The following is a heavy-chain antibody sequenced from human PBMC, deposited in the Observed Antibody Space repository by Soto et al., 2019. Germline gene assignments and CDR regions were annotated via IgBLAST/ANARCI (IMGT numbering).Heavy chain of an antibody. J-gene: IGHJ6*03. V-gene: IGHV3-11*01. D-gene: IGHD6-13*01. CDR2: ISSSGSTI. Sequence: QVQLVESGGGLVKPGGSLRLSCAASGFTFSDYYMSWIRQAPGKGLEWVSNISSSGSTIYYADSVKGRFTISRDNAKNSLYLQMNSLRVEDSAVYYCARPGKGDSSSWPYYYYYYMDVWGKGTTVTVAS. CDR1: GFTFSDYY. CDR3: ARPGKGDSSSWPYYYYYYMDV.